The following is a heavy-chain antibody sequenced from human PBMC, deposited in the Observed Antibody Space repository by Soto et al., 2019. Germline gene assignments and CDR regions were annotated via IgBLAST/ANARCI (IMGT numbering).Heavy chain of an antibody. CDR3: ASPVWEYSSSSTPYYCDY. V-gene: IGHV1-69*06. D-gene: IGHD6-6*01. Sequence: SVKVSCKASGGTFSSYAISWVRQAPGQGLEWMGGIIPIFGTANYAQKFQGRVTITADKSTSTAYMELSSLRSEDTAVYYCASPVWEYSSSSTPYYCDYWGQGTLGTVAS. CDR2: IIPIFGTA. J-gene: IGHJ4*02. CDR1: GGTFSSYA.